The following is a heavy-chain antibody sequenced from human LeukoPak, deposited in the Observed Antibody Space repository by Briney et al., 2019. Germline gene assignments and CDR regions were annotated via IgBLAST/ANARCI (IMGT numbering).Heavy chain of an antibody. CDR2: INHSGST. V-gene: IGHV4-34*01. CDR3: ARGGWGNLDSWFAH. CDR1: GESFSGYY. J-gene: IGHJ5*02. Sequence: SETLSLTCAVYGESFSGYYWSWIRQPPGKGLEWIGEINHSGSTNYNPSLKGRVTISQETSKNQLSLRLSSVTAADTAIYYCARGGWGNLDSWFAHWGQGAQVTVSS. D-gene: IGHD1-26*01.